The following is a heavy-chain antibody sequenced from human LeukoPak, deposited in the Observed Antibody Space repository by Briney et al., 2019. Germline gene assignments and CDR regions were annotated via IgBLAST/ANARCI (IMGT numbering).Heavy chain of an antibody. D-gene: IGHD3-22*01. CDR3: ARDQRNYYDSSGYYYDYYYYGMDV. CDR2: INHSGST. V-gene: IGHV4-34*01. J-gene: IGHJ6*02. CDR1: GGSFSGYY. Sequence: SETLSLTCAVYGGSFSGYYWSWIRQPPGKGLEWIGEINHSGSTNYNPSLKSRVTISVDTSKNQFSLKLSSVTAADTAVHYCARDQRNYYDSSGYYYDYYYYGMDVWGQGTTVTVSS.